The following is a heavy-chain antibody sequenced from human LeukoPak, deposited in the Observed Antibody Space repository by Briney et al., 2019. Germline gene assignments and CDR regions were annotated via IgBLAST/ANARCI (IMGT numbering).Heavy chain of an antibody. D-gene: IGHD1-14*01. Sequence: ASVKVSCKASGYTFTNQDMHWVRQAPGQRLERIGCINPDNGDTKYSQEFQGRVTITRDTSATTAYMELSSLRSEDMAVYYCTLYNYWGQGTLVTVSS. CDR2: INPDNGDT. V-gene: IGHV1-3*03. CDR1: GYTFTNQD. J-gene: IGHJ4*02. CDR3: TLYNY.